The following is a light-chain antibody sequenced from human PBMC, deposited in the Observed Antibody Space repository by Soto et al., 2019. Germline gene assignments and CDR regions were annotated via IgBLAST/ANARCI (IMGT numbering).Light chain of an antibody. V-gene: IGKV3-15*01. Sequence: EIVVTQSPATLSVSPGERATLTCRASQSVRSNLAWYRQKPGQAPRLLIYGASNRATGIPARFGGSGSGTEFTLTISSLQSEDFAIYYCQQYNDWPRTFGQGTKVEIK. J-gene: IGKJ1*01. CDR1: QSVRSN. CDR2: GAS. CDR3: QQYNDWPRT.